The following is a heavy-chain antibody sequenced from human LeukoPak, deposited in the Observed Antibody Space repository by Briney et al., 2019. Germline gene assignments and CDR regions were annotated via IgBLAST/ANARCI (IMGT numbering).Heavy chain of an antibody. CDR1: GFTFSSYS. D-gene: IGHD4-17*01. CDR2: ISSSSSYI. J-gene: IGHJ4*02. CDR3: ARPDYGDYQFDY. Sequence: GSLRLSCAASGFTFSSYSMNWVRQAPGKGLEWVSSISSSSSYIYYADSVKGRFTISRDNAKNSLYLQMNSLRAEDTAVYYCARPDYGDYQFDYWGQGTLVTVSS. V-gene: IGHV3-21*01.